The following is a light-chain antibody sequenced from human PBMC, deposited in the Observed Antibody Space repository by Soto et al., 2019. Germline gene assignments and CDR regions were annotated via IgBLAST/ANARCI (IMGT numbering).Light chain of an antibody. V-gene: IGKV1-8*01. CDR2: AAS. J-gene: IGKJ1*01. Sequence: AVLLTQSPASFSASTGDRATITCRASQDIHNYLAWYQQVPGKAPKLLLYAASILQTGVPSRFSGSGSGTDFPLTIDRLQSEDFATYFCQHYYNYPWTFGQGTTVE. CDR3: QHYYNYPWT. CDR1: QDIHNY.